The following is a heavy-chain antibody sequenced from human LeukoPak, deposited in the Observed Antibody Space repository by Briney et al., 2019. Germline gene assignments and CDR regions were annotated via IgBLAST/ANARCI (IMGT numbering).Heavy chain of an antibody. CDR1: GGTFSSYA. V-gene: IGHV1-69*04. CDR3: ARGGSGGSYVGAFDI. CDR2: IIPILGIA. Sequence: VASVKVSCKASGGTFSSYAISWVRQAPGQGLEWMGRIIPILGIANYAQKFQGRVTITADKSTSTAYVELSSLRSEDTAVYYCARGGSGGSYVGAFDIWGQGTMVTVSS. J-gene: IGHJ3*02. D-gene: IGHD1-26*01.